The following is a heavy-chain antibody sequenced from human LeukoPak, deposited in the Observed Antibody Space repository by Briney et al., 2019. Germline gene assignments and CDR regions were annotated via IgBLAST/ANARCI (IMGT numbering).Heavy chain of an antibody. CDR1: GYTFTSYF. D-gene: IGHD6-13*01. Sequence: ASVKVSCNASGYTFTSYFIHWVRQAPGQGLEWMGIINPSSGSTSYAQKFQDRLTMTRDTSTSTVYMDLSSLGSEDTAIYYCARAQGIAATGARAFDYWGQGTLVTVSS. V-gene: IGHV1-46*01. J-gene: IGHJ4*02. CDR2: INPSSGST. CDR3: ARAQGIAATGARAFDY.